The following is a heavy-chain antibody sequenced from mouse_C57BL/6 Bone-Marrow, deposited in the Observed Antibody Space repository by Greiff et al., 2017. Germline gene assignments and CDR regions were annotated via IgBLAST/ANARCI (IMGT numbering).Heavy chain of an antibody. CDR1: GFTFSDYG. CDR2: ISSGSSTI. CDR3: ARPGVYYDYGVWYFDV. Sequence: EVKLMESGGGLVKPGGSLKLSCAASGFTFSDYGMHWVRQAPEQGLEWVAYISSGSSTIYYADKVKGRFTISIDNAKNTLFLQMPSLRSEDTAMYYCARPGVYYDYGVWYFDVWGTGTTVTVSS. D-gene: IGHD2-4*01. J-gene: IGHJ1*03. V-gene: IGHV5-17*01.